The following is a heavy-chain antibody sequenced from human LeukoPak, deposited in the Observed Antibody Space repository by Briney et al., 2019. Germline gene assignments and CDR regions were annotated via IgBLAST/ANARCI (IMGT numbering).Heavy chain of an antibody. CDR3: AKVEGGGSGSYYPYFGY. D-gene: IGHD3-10*01. J-gene: IGHJ4*02. CDR2: ISGSGGST. Sequence: GGSLRLSCAASGSTFSSYAMSWVRQALGKGLEWVSAISGSGGSTYYADSVKGRFTISRDNSKNTLYLQMNSLRAEDTAVYYCAKVEGGGSGSYYPYFGYWGQGTLVTVSS. CDR1: GSTFSSYA. V-gene: IGHV3-23*01.